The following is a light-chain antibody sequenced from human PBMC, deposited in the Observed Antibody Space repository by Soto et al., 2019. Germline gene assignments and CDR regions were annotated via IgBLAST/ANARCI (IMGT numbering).Light chain of an antibody. CDR1: QTISSW. V-gene: IGKV1-5*03. CDR2: EAS. CDR3: QKYKSGPYT. Sequence: IYMTHAPSTLSASLVYSVTITCMSSQTISSWLAWYQQKPGKAPKLLIYEASTLKSGVPSRFTGSGSGTDFTLTITSLQPEDVATYYCQKYKSGPYTFGPGTKVDIK. J-gene: IGKJ3*01.